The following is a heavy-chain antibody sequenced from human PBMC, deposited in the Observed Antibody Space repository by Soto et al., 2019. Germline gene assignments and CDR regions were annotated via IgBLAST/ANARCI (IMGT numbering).Heavy chain of an antibody. V-gene: IGHV4-4*02. CDR1: GGSISSSNW. CDR2: IYHSGST. CDR3: ARSAGIVVVPAATDYYYGMDV. Sequence: PSETLSLTCAVSGGSISSSNWWSWVRQPPGKGLEWIGEIYHSGSTNYNPSLKSRVTISVDKSKSQFSLKLSSVTAADTAVYYCARSAGIVVVPAATDYYYGMDVWGQGTTVTVSS. D-gene: IGHD2-2*01. J-gene: IGHJ6*02.